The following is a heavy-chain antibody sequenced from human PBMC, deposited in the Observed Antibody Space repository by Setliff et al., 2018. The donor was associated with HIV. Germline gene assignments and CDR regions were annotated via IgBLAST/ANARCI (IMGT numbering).Heavy chain of an antibody. Sequence: ASVKVSCKASGGTFSSYAISWVRQAPGQGLEWMGRIIPIFGTANYAQKFQGRVTITADKSTSTAYMELSSLRSEDTAVYYCARDLPYGDYGRWDYWGQGMLVTVSS. CDR2: IIPIFGTA. CDR1: GGTFSSYA. CDR3: ARDLPYGDYGRWDY. D-gene: IGHD4-17*01. J-gene: IGHJ4*02. V-gene: IGHV1-69*06.